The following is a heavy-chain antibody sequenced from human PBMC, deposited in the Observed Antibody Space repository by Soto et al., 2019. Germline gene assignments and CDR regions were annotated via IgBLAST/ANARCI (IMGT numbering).Heavy chain of an antibody. CDR3: ARVGQAIWFGENNWFDP. Sequence: ASVKVSCKASGYTFTSYAMNWVRQTPGQGLEWMGWINTNTGNPTYAQGFTGRFVFSLDTSVSTAYLQICSLKAEDTAVYFCARVGQAIWFGENNWFDPWGQGTLVTVPS. D-gene: IGHD3-10*01. CDR2: INTNTGNP. V-gene: IGHV7-4-1*01. J-gene: IGHJ5*02. CDR1: GYTFTSYA.